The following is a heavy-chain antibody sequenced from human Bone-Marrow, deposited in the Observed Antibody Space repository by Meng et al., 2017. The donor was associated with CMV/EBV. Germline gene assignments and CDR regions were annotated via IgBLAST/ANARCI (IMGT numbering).Heavy chain of an antibody. V-gene: IGHV1-8*02. CDR2: MNPDSGNT. D-gene: IGHD2-2*01. Sequence: ASVKVSCKASGYTFTNYDINWLRQASGQGLEWMGWMNPDSGNTGSAQKFQGRVTMTRDTSISTAYMELSRLRSDDTAVYYCARDQLGYCSSTSCYLGDYYYGMDVWGQGTTVTVSS. CDR1: GYTFTNYD. CDR3: ARDQLGYCSSTSCYLGDYYYGMDV. J-gene: IGHJ6*02.